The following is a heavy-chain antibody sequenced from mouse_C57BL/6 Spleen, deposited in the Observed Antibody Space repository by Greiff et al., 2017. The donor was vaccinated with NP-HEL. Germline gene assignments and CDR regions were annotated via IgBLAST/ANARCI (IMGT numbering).Heavy chain of an antibody. V-gene: IGHV3-6*01. CDR1: GYSITSGYY. CDR2: ISYDGSN. Sequence: EVKLQESGPGLVKPSQSLSLTCSVTGYSITSGYYWNWIRQFPGNKLEWMGYISYDGSNNYNPSLKNRISITRDTSKNQFFLKLNSVTTEDTATYYCAREAFDGYYDHWGQGTLVTVSA. J-gene: IGHJ3*01. D-gene: IGHD2-3*01. CDR3: AREAFDGYYDH.